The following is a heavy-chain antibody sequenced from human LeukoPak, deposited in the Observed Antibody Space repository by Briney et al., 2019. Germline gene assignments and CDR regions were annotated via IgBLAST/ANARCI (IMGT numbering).Heavy chain of an antibody. CDR1: GYTFTSYD. V-gene: IGHV1-8*01. D-gene: IGHD5-12*01. Sequence: VASVKVSCKASGYTFTSYDINWVRQATGQGLEWMGWMNPNSGNTGYAQKFQGRVTMTRNTSISTAYMELSSLRSEDTAVYYCARVEMATTDLDYWGQGTLVTVSS. J-gene: IGHJ4*02. CDR3: ARVEMATTDLDY. CDR2: MNPNSGNT.